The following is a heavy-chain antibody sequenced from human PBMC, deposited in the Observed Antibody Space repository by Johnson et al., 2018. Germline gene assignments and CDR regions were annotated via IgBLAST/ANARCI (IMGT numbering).Heavy chain of an antibody. Sequence: ERLVETGAEVKKAGSSVGVCCKASAGTSSRYAISWVRQAPGQGLEWMGGIVPTFGVANYAQKFQGRVTITADESTRTHYMELSSLRSEDTAVYYCASRGYSDYGAYYYYGMDVWGQGTTVIVS. V-gene: IGHV1-69*01. CDR2: IVPTFGVA. J-gene: IGHJ6*02. CDR3: ASRGYSDYGAYYYYGMDV. CDR1: AGTSSRYA. D-gene: IGHD3-16*01.